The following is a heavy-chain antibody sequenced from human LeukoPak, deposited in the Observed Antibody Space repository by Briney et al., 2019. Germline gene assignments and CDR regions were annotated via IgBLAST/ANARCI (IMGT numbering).Heavy chain of an antibody. V-gene: IGHV3-7*01. CDR3: ARDWDY. Sequence: GGSLRLSCVGSGFTFSSYWMSWVRQAPGKGLEWVANIKQDGSEKYYVDSVKGRFTISRDNAKNSLYLQMNSLRVEDTAVYYCARDWDYGGQGTLVTVSS. CDR2: IKQDGSEK. CDR1: GFTFSSYW. J-gene: IGHJ4*02.